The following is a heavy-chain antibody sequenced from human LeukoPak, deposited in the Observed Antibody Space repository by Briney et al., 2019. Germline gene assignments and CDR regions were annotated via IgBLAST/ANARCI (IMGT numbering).Heavy chain of an antibody. CDR3: AREANYYDSSGYNPADY. J-gene: IGHJ4*02. CDR1: GFTFSDYY. Sequence: GGSLRPSRAASGFTFSDYYMSWIRQAPGKGLEWVSYISSSGSTIYYADSVKGRFTISRDNAKNSLYLQMNSLRAEDTAVYYCAREANYYDSSGYNPADYWGQGTLVTVSS. V-gene: IGHV3-11*01. D-gene: IGHD3-22*01. CDR2: ISSSGSTI.